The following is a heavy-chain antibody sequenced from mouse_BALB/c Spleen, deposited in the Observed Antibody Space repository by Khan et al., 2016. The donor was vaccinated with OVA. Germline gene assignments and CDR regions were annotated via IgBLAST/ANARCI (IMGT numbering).Heavy chain of an antibody. CDR3: ARGYDFFVS. D-gene: IGHD2-14*01. V-gene: IGHV1-26*01. CDR1: GYSFTLYY. J-gene: IGHJ3*01. CDR2: VNPNNGDS. Sequence: VRLQQSGPDLVKPGASVKISCKASGYSFTLYYLSWVKQSHGESLEWIGRVNPNNGDSAYNQKFKDRATLTVDKSSNTAYMDFRSLTSEDSAVYYCARGYDFFVSWGQGTLVTVSA.